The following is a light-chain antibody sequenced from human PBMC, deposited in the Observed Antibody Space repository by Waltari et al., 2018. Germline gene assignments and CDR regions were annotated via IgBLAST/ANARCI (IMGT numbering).Light chain of an antibody. Sequence: QSALTQPASVSGSPGQSVTIPCTGTTCASDDSYYFSWYQQHPGKAPNLVVYDVRKRPSGVSNRFSGSKSGNTASLTISGLQADDEANYYCSSYAGSNSIVFGGGTRLTVL. CDR2: DVR. CDR1: TCASDDSYY. CDR3: SSYAGSNSIV. J-gene: IGLJ3*02. V-gene: IGLV2-14*03.